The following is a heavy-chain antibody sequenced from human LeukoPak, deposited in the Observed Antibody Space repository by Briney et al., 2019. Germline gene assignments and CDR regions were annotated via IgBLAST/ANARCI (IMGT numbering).Heavy chain of an antibody. Sequence: SETLSLTCSVSGGSFSRSSYYWGWIRQPPGKGLEWIGSILHSGSTYYNPSLKSRVTISGDTSKNQFSLKLSSVTAADTAVYYCARVYYSSSYDYWYFDLWGRGTLVTVSS. CDR1: GGSFSRSSYY. V-gene: IGHV4-39*07. CDR2: ILHSGST. CDR3: ARVYYSSSYDYWYFDL. D-gene: IGHD6-13*01. J-gene: IGHJ2*01.